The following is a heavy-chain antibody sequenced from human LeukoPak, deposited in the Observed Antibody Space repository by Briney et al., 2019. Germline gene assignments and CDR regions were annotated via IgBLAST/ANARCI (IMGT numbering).Heavy chain of an antibody. J-gene: IGHJ5*02. Sequence: WFRQAPXQGLDWVGFIRNKAFGGSTEYAASVKGRFTISRDDYEGIAYLQMDSLKSEDTAVYYCTRDKYGSGSPFDPWGQGTLVTVSS. CDR3: TRDKYGSGSPFDP. D-gene: IGHD3-10*01. CDR2: IRNKAFGGST. V-gene: IGHV3-49*03.